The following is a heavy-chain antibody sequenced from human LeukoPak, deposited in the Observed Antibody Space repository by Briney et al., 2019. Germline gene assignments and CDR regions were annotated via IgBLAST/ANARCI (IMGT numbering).Heavy chain of an antibody. J-gene: IGHJ3*02. CDR3: ARSFPRSSRLLERRGNAFDI. CDR1: GGSISSSSYY. D-gene: IGHD1-1*01. CDR2: IYYSGST. V-gene: IGHV4-39*07. Sequence: SETLSLTCTVSGGSISSSSYYWGWIRQPPGKGLEWIGSIYYSGSTYYNPSLKSRVTISVDTSKNQFSLKLSSVTAADTAVYYCARSFPRSSRLLERRGNAFDIWGQGTMVTVSS.